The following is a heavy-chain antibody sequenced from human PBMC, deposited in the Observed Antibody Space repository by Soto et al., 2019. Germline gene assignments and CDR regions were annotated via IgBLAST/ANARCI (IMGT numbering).Heavy chain of an antibody. CDR1: GYTFTSYY. CDR2: INPSGGST. Sequence: ASVKVSCKASGYTFTSYYMHWVRQAPGQGLEWMGIINPSGGSTSYAQKFQGRVTMTRDTSTSTVYMELSSLRSEDTAVYYCATGLYDILTGYYVRAAGMDVWGQGTTVTVSS. V-gene: IGHV1-46*01. J-gene: IGHJ6*02. D-gene: IGHD3-9*01. CDR3: ATGLYDILTGYYVRAAGMDV.